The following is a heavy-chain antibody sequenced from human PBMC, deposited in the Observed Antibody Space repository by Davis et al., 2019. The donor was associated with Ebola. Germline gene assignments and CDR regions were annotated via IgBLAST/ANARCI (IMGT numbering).Heavy chain of an antibody. V-gene: IGHV4-28*01. CDR2: IYYSGST. CDR3: ARTAGTYYPYNWFDP. D-gene: IGHD3-10*01. Sequence: PSETLSLTCAVSGYSISSSNWWGWIRQPPGKGLEWIGYIYYSGSTYYNPSLKSRVTMSVDTSKNQFSLKLSSVTAVDTAVYYCARTAGTYYPYNWFDPWGQGTLVTVSS. CDR1: GYSISSSNW. J-gene: IGHJ5*02.